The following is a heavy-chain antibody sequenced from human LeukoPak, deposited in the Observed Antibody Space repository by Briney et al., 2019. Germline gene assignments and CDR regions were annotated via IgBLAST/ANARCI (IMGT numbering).Heavy chain of an antibody. CDR3: ARDGYGNNYMDV. Sequence: PGGSLRLSCAASGFTVSSNFMSWVRQAPGKGLEWVSVIYSGGTTYYAYSVKGRFTISRDNSKNTLYLQMNSLRAEDTAVYYCARDGYGNNYMDVWGKGTTVTVSS. CDR1: GFTVSSNF. D-gene: IGHD1/OR15-1a*01. CDR2: IYSGGTT. J-gene: IGHJ6*03. V-gene: IGHV3-53*01.